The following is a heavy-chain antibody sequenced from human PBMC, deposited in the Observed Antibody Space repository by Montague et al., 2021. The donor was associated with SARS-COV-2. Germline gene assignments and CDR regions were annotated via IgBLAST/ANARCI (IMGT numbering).Heavy chain of an antibody. J-gene: IGHJ4*02. D-gene: IGHD1-26*01. CDR3: ARTSPYSGSYKEFDY. Sequence: PALVKPTQTVTLTCTFSGFSLKTPGMCVSWIRQPPGKALEWLARIDWDGDKDFSTSLKTRLTVSRDTSKNQVVLTMTNMDPGDTATYCCARTSPYSGSYKEFDYWGQGVLVTVSS. CDR2: IDWDGDK. V-gene: IGHV2-70*11. CDR1: GFSLKTPGMC.